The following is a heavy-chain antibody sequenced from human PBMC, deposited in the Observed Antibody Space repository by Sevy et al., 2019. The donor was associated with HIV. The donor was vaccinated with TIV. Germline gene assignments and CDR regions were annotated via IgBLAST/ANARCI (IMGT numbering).Heavy chain of an antibody. D-gene: IGHD4-17*01. J-gene: IGHJ6*02. CDR1: GFTFSGSA. Sequence: QAGGSLRLSCAASGFTFSGSAMHWVRQASGKGLEWVGRIRSKANSYATAYAASVKGRFTISRDDSKNTAYLQMNSLKTEDTAVYYCTSLTVSYYYYGMDVWGQWTTVTVSS. CDR2: IRSKANSYAT. V-gene: IGHV3-73*01. CDR3: TSLTVSYYYYGMDV.